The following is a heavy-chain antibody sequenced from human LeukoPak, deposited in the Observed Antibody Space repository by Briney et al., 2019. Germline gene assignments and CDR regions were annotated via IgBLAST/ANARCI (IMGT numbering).Heavy chain of an antibody. D-gene: IGHD5-18*01. J-gene: IGHJ4*02. CDR2: INHSGST. CDR3: ARGQGGDTATYYFDY. V-gene: IGHV4-34*01. Sequence: SETLSLTCAVYGGSFSGYYWSWIRQPPGKGLEWIGEINHSGSTNYNPSLKSRVTISVDTSKNQFSLKLSSVTAADTAVYYCARGQGGDTATYYFDYWGQGTLVTVSS. CDR1: GGSFSGYY.